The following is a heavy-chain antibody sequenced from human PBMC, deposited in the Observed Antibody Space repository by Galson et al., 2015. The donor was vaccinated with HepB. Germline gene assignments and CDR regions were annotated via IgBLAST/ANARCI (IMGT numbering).Heavy chain of an antibody. Sequence: SLRLSCAASEFTFSGAAVHWVRQASGKGLEWVGRIGSKFFSYATAYGASGKGRFTISRDDSRNTAYLQLSGLNTEDTAVYFCARDREICNSSTCHYWYFDLWGRGTLVTVSS. CDR3: ARDREICNSSTCHYWYFDL. V-gene: IGHV3-73*01. CDR2: IGSKFFSYAT. CDR1: EFTFSGAA. D-gene: IGHD2/OR15-2a*01. J-gene: IGHJ2*01.